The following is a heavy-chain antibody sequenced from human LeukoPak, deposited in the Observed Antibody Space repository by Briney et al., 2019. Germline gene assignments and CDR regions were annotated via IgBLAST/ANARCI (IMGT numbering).Heavy chain of an antibody. CDR3: AREAEITRFDY. V-gene: IGHV4-61*02. Sequence: ASETLSLTCTVSGGSISSGSYYWSWIRQPAGKGLEWIGRIYTSGSTNYNPSLKSRVTISVDTSKNQFSLQLNSVTPEDTAVYYCAREAEITRFDYWGQGTLVTVSS. J-gene: IGHJ4*02. CDR2: IYTSGST. D-gene: IGHD5-24*01. CDR1: GGSISSGSYY.